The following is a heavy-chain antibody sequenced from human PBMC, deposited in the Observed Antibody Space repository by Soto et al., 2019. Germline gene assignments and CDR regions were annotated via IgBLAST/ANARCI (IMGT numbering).Heavy chain of an antibody. CDR3: ARVGAGEPIDY. D-gene: IGHD1-26*01. Sequence: EVQLLESGGDLVQPGGSLRLSCVASGFTFGNYAMSWVRQAPGKGLEWVSAVSDSGDTTYYADSVKGRFTISRDNSKNTLYLQMNSLRAEDTAVYYCARVGAGEPIDYWGQGTLVTVSS. CDR2: VSDSGDTT. V-gene: IGHV3-23*01. CDR1: GFTFGNYA. J-gene: IGHJ4*02.